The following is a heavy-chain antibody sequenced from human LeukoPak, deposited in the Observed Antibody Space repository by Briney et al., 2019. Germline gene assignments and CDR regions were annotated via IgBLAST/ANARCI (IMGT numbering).Heavy chain of an antibody. Sequence: SETLSLTCTVSRGSISSYYWSWIRQPPGKGLEWIGYIYYSGSTNYNPSLKSRVTISVDTSKNQFSLKLSSVTAADTAVYYCARDDYGGNSDDAFHIWGQGTMVTVSS. V-gene: IGHV4-59*01. J-gene: IGHJ3*02. D-gene: IGHD4-23*01. CDR3: ARDDYGGNSDDAFHI. CDR1: RGSISSYY. CDR2: IYYSGST.